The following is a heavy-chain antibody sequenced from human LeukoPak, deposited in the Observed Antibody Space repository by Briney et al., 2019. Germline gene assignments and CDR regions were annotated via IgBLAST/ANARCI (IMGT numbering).Heavy chain of an antibody. J-gene: IGHJ4*02. V-gene: IGHV3-30*18. CDR1: GFTFSSYG. Sequence: GRSLRLSCAASGFTFSSYGMHWVRQAPGKGLEWVAVISYDGSNKYYADSVKGQFTISRDNSKNTLYLQMNSLRAEDTAVYYCAKSGGDYIGPRYYLDYWGRGTLVTVSS. CDR3: AKSGGDYIGPRYYLDY. D-gene: IGHD4-17*01. CDR2: ISYDGSNK.